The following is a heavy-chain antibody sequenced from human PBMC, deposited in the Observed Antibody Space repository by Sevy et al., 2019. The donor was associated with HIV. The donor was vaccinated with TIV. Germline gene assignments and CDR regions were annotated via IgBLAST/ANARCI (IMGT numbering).Heavy chain of an antibody. Sequence: GGSLRLSCAASGFTFSSYAMNWVRQAPGKGLEWVSAIRGSGDNTYYADSVKGRFTISRDSSKNTVYLQMNSLRAEDTAVYYCAKGMGYCTTTTCYRPYNYWGQGTLVTVSS. V-gene: IGHV3-23*01. J-gene: IGHJ4*02. D-gene: IGHD2-2*01. CDR3: AKGMGYCTTTTCYRPYNY. CDR2: IRGSGDNT. CDR1: GFTFSSYA.